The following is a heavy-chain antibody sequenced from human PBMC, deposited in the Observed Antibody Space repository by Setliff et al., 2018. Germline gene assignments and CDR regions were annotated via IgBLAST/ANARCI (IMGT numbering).Heavy chain of an antibody. J-gene: IGHJ6*03. D-gene: IGHD3-3*01. CDR2: IFYIGRS. CDR3: VRTHSIIKIFGVVSLLYHMDV. V-gene: IGHV4-61*05. Sequence: SETLSLTCTVSDDSITSSNYSLAWVRQPPGKALEWIGNIFYIGRSHSNPSLKSRLTMSVDKTKNQFSLNLTSVTAADTAVYYCVRTHSIIKIFGVVSLLYHMDVWGTGTTGTVS. CDR1: DDSITSSNYS.